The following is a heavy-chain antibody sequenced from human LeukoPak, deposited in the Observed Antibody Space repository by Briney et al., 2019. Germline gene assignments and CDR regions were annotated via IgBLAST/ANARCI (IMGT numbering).Heavy chain of an antibody. CDR1: GGSISSGGYY. Sequence: SETLSLTCTVSGGSISSGGYYWSWIRQHPGKGLEWIGYIYYSGSTYYNPSLKSRVTMSVDMSKNQFSLKLSSVTAADTAVYYCARGLGSAFDIWGQGTMVTVSS. J-gene: IGHJ3*02. CDR2: IYYSGST. CDR3: ARGLGSAFDI. D-gene: IGHD2-15*01. V-gene: IGHV4-31*03.